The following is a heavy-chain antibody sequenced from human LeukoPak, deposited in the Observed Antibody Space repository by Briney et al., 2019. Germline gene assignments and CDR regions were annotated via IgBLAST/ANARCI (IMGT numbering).Heavy chain of an antibody. D-gene: IGHD4-17*01. CDR2: IYWNDDN. CDR1: GFSLSPNGVG. V-gene: IGHV2-5*01. Sequence: SGPTLVNPTQTRTLTCTFSGFSLSPNGVGVGWIRQPPGKALEWLALIYWNDDNRYSPSLKSRLTITKDTSKNQVVLTMTNMDPVDTATYYCAHYGDYRFMYSFDYWGQGTLVTVSS. CDR3: AHYGDYRFMYSFDY. J-gene: IGHJ4*02.